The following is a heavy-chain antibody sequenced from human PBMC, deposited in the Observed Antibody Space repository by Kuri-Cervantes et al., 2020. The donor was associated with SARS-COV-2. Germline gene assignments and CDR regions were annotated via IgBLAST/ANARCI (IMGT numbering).Heavy chain of an antibody. CDR2: ISAYNGNT. D-gene: IGHD3-9*01. CDR3: ARGGYFDWLANLYYYYMDV. V-gene: IGHV1-18*01. J-gene: IGHJ6*03. CDR1: GYTFTSYG. Sequence: ASVKVSCKASGYTFTSYGISWVRQAPGQGLKWMGWISAYNGNTNYAQKLQGRVTMTTDTSTSTAYMELRSLRSDDTAVYYCARGGYFDWLANLYYYYMDVWGKGTTVTVSS.